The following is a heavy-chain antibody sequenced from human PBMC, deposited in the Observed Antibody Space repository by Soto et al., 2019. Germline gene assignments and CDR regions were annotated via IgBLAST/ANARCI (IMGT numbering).Heavy chain of an antibody. CDR3: AKDVAVTNGTFV. D-gene: IGHD2-21*01. Sequence: SMRLSFAASGFTFSSYGMHWVRQAPGKGLEWVAVISYDGSNKYYADSVKGRFTISRDNSKNTLYLQMNSLRAEDTAVYYCAKDVAVTNGTFVLGQGTTGTASS. CDR2: ISYDGSNK. CDR1: GFTFSSYG. J-gene: IGHJ6*02. V-gene: IGHV3-30*18.